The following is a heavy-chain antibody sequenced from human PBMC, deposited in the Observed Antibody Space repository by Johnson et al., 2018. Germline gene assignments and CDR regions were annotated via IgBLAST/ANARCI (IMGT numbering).Heavy chain of an antibody. CDR3: ARVFNDFSGYYYYRDV. J-gene: IGHJ6*03. CDR1: GFTFRNFG. D-gene: IGHD3-3*01. CDR2: ISYDGSNK. V-gene: IGHV3-30*03. Sequence: QVQLVESGGGVVQPGRSLRLSCVASGFTFRNFGMHWVRQAPGKGLEWVAVISYDGSNKYHTDSAKGRFTISRDNSKNTLYLQMTSLRPEDTAVYYCARVFNDFSGYYYYRDVWGKGTTVTVSS.